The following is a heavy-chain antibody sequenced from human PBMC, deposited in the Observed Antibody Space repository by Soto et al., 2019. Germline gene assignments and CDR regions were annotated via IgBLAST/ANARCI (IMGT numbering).Heavy chain of an antibody. CDR1: GFTFSSYN. J-gene: IGHJ4*02. D-gene: IGHD3-10*01. V-gene: IGHV3-21*01. CDR2: ISSSSTYI. CDR3: ARDDHLYGSGSSEKGY. Sequence: GGSLRLSCAASGFTFSSYNMNWVRQAPGKGLEWVSSISSSSTYIYYADSMKGRFIVSRDNAKNSLYLQMNSLRAEDTAIYYCARDDHLYGSGSSEKGYWGQGT.